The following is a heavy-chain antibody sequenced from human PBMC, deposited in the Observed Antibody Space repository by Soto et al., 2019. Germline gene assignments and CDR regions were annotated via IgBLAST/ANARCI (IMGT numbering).Heavy chain of an antibody. J-gene: IGHJ5*02. CDR1: RYTVTSYD. V-gene: IGHV1-69*01. CDR2: IIPIFGTA. CDR3: ARASITGNNWFDP. Sequence: CKASRYTVTSYDISWVRQAPGQGLEWMGGIIPIFGTANYAQKFQGRVTITADESTSTAYMELSSLRSEDTAVYYCARASITGNNWFDPWGQGTLVTVSS. D-gene: IGHD1-20*01.